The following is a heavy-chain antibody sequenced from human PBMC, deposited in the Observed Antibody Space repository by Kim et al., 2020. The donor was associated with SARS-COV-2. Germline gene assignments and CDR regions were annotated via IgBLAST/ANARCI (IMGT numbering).Heavy chain of an antibody. V-gene: IGHV7-4-1*02. CDR3: ARGGGSLLWFGEQYYYYYYMDV. D-gene: IGHD3-10*01. J-gene: IGHJ6*03. Sequence: ASVKVSCKASGYTFTSYAMNWVRQAPGQGLEWMGWINTNTGNPTYAQGFTGRLVFSLDTSVSTAYLQISSLKAEDTAVYYCARGGGSLLWFGEQYYYYYYMDVWGKGTTVTVSS. CDR2: INTNTGNP. CDR1: GYTFTSYA.